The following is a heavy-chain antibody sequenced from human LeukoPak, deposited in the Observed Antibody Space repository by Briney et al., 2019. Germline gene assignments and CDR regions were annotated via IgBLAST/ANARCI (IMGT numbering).Heavy chain of an antibody. CDR1: GFTYSDSG. Sequence: GGSLRLSCVGSGFTYSDSGMHWVHQAPGKELEWVTIIWDSGTVEYYADSVKGRFTISRDNSKNTLYLQMNSLRAEDTAVYYCAKDESIVATLGDYWGQGTLVTVSS. D-gene: IGHD5-12*01. CDR2: IWDSGTVE. CDR3: AKDESIVATLGDY. V-gene: IGHV3-30*02. J-gene: IGHJ4*02.